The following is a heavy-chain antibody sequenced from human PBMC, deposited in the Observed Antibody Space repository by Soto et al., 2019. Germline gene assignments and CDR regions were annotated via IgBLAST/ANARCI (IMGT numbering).Heavy chain of an antibody. CDR2: IIPIFGTA. D-gene: IGHD1-20*01. J-gene: IGHJ4*02. V-gene: IGHV1-69*06. Sequence: SVKVSCKASGGTFSSYAISWVRQAPGQGLEWMGGIIPIFGTANYAQKFQGRVTITADKSTSTAYMELSSLRSEDTAVYYCARGLVTGTTVGVFDYWGQGTLVTVSS. CDR1: GGTFSSYA. CDR3: ARGLVTGTTVGVFDY.